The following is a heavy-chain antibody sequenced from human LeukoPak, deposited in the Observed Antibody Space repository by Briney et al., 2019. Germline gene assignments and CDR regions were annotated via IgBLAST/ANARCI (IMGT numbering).Heavy chain of an antibody. CDR2: IIPIFGTA. D-gene: IGHD4-17*01. Sequence: SVKVSCKASGGTFSSYAISWVRQAPGQGLEWMGGIIPIFGTANYAQKFQGRVTMTEDTSTDTAYMELSSLRSEDTAVYYCATVRPTTVTDNWFDPWGQGTLVTVSS. V-gene: IGHV1-69*06. CDR3: ATVRPTTVTDNWFDP. CDR1: GGTFSSYA. J-gene: IGHJ5*02.